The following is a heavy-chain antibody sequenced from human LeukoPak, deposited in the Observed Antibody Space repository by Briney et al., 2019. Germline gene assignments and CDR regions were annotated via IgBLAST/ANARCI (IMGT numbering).Heavy chain of an antibody. Sequence: PSETLSLTCTVSGGSISSSSYYWGWIRQPPGKGLEWIGSIYYSGSTYYNPSLKSRVTISVDTSKNQFSLKLSSVTAADTAVYYCARLTVVVTRWFDPWGQGTLATVSS. CDR3: ARLTVVVTRWFDP. CDR1: GGSISSSSYY. D-gene: IGHD2-21*02. V-gene: IGHV4-39*01. CDR2: IYYSGST. J-gene: IGHJ5*02.